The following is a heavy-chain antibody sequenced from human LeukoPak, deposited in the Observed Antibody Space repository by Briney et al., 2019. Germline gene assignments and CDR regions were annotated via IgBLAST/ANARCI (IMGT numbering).Heavy chain of an antibody. CDR1: GGSISSSSYY. CDR2: IYYSGST. Sequence: PSETLSLTCTVSGGSISSSSYYWGWIRQPPGKGLEWIGSIYYSGSTYYNPSLKSRVTISVDTSKNQFSLKLSSVTAADTAVYHCARDLNDYGTPEDQRPGVYFDYWGQGTLVTVSS. D-gene: IGHD4-17*01. J-gene: IGHJ4*02. CDR3: ARDLNDYGTPEDQRPGVYFDY. V-gene: IGHV4-39*07.